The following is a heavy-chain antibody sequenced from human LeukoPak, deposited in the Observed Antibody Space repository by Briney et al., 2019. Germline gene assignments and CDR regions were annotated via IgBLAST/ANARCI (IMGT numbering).Heavy chain of an antibody. CDR2: IHPTSGDT. CDR3: ARGGYCSGGTCYQTKIDY. Sequence: ASVKVSCKASGYTFTDHHMHWVRQAPGQGLEWMGWIHPTSGDTKYAQKFQGRVTMTRDTSISTAYMQLSRLRSDDTAVYYCARGGYCSGGTCYQTKIDYWGQGTLVTVSS. V-gene: IGHV1-2*02. D-gene: IGHD2-15*01. CDR1: GYTFTDHH. J-gene: IGHJ4*02.